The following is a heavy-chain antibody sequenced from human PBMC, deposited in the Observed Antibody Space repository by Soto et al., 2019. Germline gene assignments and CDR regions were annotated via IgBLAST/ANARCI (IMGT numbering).Heavy chain of an antibody. J-gene: IGHJ6*02. CDR3: ARVRFLEWLASYFYSGMDV. Sequence: QVQLVQSGAEVKKPGSSVKVSCKASGGTFSSYAISWVRQAPGQGLAWMGGIIPIFGTANYAQKFQGRVTINADEYTSTAYMELSSLRSEDTAVYYGARVRFLEWLASYFYSGMDVWGQGTTVTVSS. CDR1: GGTFSSYA. CDR2: IIPIFGTA. D-gene: IGHD3-3*01. V-gene: IGHV1-69*01.